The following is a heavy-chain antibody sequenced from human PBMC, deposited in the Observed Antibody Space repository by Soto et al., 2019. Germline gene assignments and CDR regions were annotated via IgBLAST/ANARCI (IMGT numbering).Heavy chain of an antibody. CDR1: GGSISSGGYY. J-gene: IGHJ6*02. CDR3: ARVNSSGWPSYYYYYGMDV. Sequence: QVQLQESGPGLVKPSQTLSLTCTVSGGSISSGGYYWSWIRQHPGKGLEWIGYIYYSGSTYYNPSLKSRVTISVDTSKNQFSLKLSSVTAADTAVYYCARVNSSGWPSYYYYYGMDVWGQGTTVTVSS. CDR2: IYYSGST. D-gene: IGHD6-19*01. V-gene: IGHV4-31*03.